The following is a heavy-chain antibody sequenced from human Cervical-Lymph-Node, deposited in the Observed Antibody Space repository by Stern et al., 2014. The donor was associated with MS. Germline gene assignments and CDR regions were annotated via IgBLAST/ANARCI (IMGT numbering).Heavy chain of an antibody. Sequence: VQLVQSGAEVKKPGESLKISCKGSGYSFTSYWNGWVRQMPGKGLEWMGIIYPGDSDTRYSPSFQGPATPSADKPIITPDLQWSSLKASDPAMYYCARHVSRVPAAPKRYYYYYYGMDVWGQGTTVTVSS. J-gene: IGHJ6*02. CDR2: IYPGDSDT. D-gene: IGHD2-2*01. V-gene: IGHV5-51*01. CDR1: GYSFTSYW. CDR3: ARHVSRVPAAPKRYYYYYYGMDV.